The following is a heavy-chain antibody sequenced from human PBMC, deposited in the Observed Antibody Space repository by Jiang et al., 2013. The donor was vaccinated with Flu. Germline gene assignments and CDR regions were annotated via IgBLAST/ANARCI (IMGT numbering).Heavy chain of an antibody. D-gene: IGHD6-6*01. CDR1: GGTFSSYA. V-gene: IGHV1-69*09. CDR2: IIPILGIA. Sequence: QLVESGAEVKKPGSSVKVSCKASGGTFSSYAISWVRQAPGQGLEWMGRIIPILGIANYAQKFQGRVTITADKSTSTAYMELSSLRSEDTAVYYCARTDSSSAAEDFDYWGQGTLVTVSS. CDR3: ARTDSSSAAEDFDY. J-gene: IGHJ4*02.